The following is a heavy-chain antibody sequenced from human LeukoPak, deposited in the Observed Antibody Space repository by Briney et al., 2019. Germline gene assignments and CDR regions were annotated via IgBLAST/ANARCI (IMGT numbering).Heavy chain of an antibody. CDR3: ARGHSGSYYWFDP. V-gene: IGHV4-59*01. J-gene: IGHJ5*02. CDR1: GGSISSYY. D-gene: IGHD1-26*01. Sequence: SETLSLTCTVSGGSISSYYWSWIRQPPGKGLEWIGYIYYSGSTNYNPSLKSRGTISVDTSKNQFSLKLSSVTAADTAVYYCARGHSGSYYWFDPWGQGTLVTVSS. CDR2: IYYSGST.